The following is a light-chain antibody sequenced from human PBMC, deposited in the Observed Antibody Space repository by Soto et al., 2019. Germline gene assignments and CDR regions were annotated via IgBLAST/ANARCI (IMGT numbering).Light chain of an antibody. V-gene: IGKV3-15*01. CDR1: ESVSTY. CDR3: HQYLNWPQA. J-gene: IGKJ1*01. CDR2: GAS. Sequence: ETVMTQSPATLSVSPGERVTLSCRDSESVSTYLAWYQQKPGQAPRLLIYGASARATGIPTRFSGSGSGTEFTLIISNLQPEDFAVYYCHQYLNWPQAFGQGTKVEI.